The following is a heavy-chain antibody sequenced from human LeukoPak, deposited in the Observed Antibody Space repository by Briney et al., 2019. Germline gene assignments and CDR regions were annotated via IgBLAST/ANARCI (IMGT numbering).Heavy chain of an antibody. V-gene: IGHV1-18*01. CDR2: FNPYNSNT. J-gene: IGHJ4*02. Sequence: ASVKVSCKTSGYTFTSYSIIWVRQAPGQGLEGVGWFNPYNSNTNYAQNLQGRVTMTTDTSTNTVYMELKSLRSDATAVYYCARDETYGDRDFDYWGQGTLVTVSS. CDR1: GYTFTSYS. D-gene: IGHD4-17*01. CDR3: ARDETYGDRDFDY.